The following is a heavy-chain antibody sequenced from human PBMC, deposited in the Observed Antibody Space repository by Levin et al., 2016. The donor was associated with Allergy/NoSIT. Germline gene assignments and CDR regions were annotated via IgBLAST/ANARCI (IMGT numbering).Heavy chain of an antibody. V-gene: IGHV1-46*01. CDR2: INPSGGST. D-gene: IGHD2-15*01. CDR3: ARDRAGYCSGGSCYLDESFDY. Sequence: ASVKVSCKASGYTFTSYYMHWVRQAPGQGLEWMGIINPSGGSTSYAQKFQGRVTMTRDTSTSTVYMELSSLRSEDTAVYYCARDRAGYCSGGSCYLDESFDYWGQGTLVTVSS. CDR1: GYTFTSYY. J-gene: IGHJ4*02.